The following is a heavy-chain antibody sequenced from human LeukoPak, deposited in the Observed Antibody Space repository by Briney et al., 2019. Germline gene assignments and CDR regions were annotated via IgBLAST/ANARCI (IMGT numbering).Heavy chain of an antibody. CDR3: AKGWFVQYVPPVV. D-gene: IGHD3-10*01. Sequence: PGGSLRLSCAASGFTFSSYAMSWVRQAPGKGLEWVSAISGSGGSTYYADSVKGRFTTSRDNSKNTLYLQMNSLRAEDTAVYYCAKGWFVQYVPPVVWGQGTMVTVSS. J-gene: IGHJ3*01. CDR1: GFTFSSYA. V-gene: IGHV3-23*01. CDR2: ISGSGGST.